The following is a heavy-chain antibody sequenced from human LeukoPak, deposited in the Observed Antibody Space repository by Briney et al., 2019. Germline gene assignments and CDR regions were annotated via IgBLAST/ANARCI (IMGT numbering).Heavy chain of an antibody. J-gene: IGHJ4*02. Sequence: GGSLRLSCAASGFTFSSYEMNWVRQAPGKGLEWVSYISSSGSTIYYADSVKGRFTISRDNAKNSLYLQMNSLRAEDTAVYYCASSSSNPFDYWGQGTLVTVSS. V-gene: IGHV3-48*03. D-gene: IGHD4-11*01. CDR1: GFTFSSYE. CDR3: ASSSSNPFDY. CDR2: ISSSGSTI.